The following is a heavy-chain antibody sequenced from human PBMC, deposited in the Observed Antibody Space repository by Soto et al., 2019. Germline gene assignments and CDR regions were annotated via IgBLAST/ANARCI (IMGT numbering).Heavy chain of an antibody. CDR2: IYYSGST. J-gene: IGHJ5*02. V-gene: IGHV4-59*01. CDR3: ARTSPAWFDP. CDR1: GGSISSYY. Sequence: SETLSLTCTVSGGSISSYYWSWIRQPPGKGLEWIGYIYYSGSTNYNPSLKSRVTISVDTSKNQFSLKLSSVTAADTAVYYCARTSPAWFDPWGQGTLVTVSS.